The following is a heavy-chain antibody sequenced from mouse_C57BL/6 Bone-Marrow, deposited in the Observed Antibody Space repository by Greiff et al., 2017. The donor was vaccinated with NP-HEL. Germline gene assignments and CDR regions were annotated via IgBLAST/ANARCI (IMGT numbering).Heavy chain of an antibody. V-gene: IGHV5-17*01. D-gene: IGHD3-2*02. J-gene: IGHJ3*01. CDR3: ARRAQVPFAY. CDR2: ISSGSSTI. Sequence: EVQLVESGGGLVKPGGSLKLSCAASGFTFSDYGMHWVRQAPEKGLEWVAYISSGSSTIYYAATVKGRFTISRDNAKNTLFLQMTSLRSEDTAMYYCARRAQVPFAYWGQGTLVTVSA. CDR1: GFTFSDYG.